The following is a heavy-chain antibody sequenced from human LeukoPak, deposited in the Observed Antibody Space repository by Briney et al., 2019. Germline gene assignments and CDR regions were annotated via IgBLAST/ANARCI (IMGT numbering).Heavy chain of an antibody. CDR3: ARHGSSYGYGDYFDY. Sequence: SETLSLTCTVSGGSISSYYWSWIRQPPGKGLEWIGYIYYSGSTNYNPSLKSRVTISVDTSKNQFSLKLSSVTAADTAVYYCARHGSSYGYGDYFDYWGQGTLVTVSS. CDR1: GGSISSYY. V-gene: IGHV4-59*08. D-gene: IGHD5-18*01. CDR2: IYYSGST. J-gene: IGHJ4*02.